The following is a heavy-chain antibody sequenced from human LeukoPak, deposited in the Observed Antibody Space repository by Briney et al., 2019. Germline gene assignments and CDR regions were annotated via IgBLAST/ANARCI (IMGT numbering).Heavy chain of an antibody. Sequence: GASVKVSCKASGYTFTSYPMHWVRQAPGQGLEWMGIINPSGGSANYAQKFQGRVTMTRDTSTSTVYLELSSLRSEDTAVYYCARLGYCSSTVCQWGQGTLVTVSS. V-gene: IGHV1-46*01. D-gene: IGHD2-2*01. J-gene: IGHJ4*02. CDR3: ARLGYCSSTVCQ. CDR1: GYTFTSYP. CDR2: INPSGGSA.